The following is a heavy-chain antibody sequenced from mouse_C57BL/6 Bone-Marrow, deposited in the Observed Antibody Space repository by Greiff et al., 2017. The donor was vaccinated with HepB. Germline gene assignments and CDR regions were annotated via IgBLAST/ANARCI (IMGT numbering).Heavy chain of an antibody. CDR3: APYLGY. D-gene: IGHD5-5*01. V-gene: IGHV1-50*01. Sequence: VKLMESGAELVKPGASVKLSCKASGYTFTSYWMQWVKQRPGQGLEWIGEIDPSDSYTNYNQKFKGKATLTVDTSSSTAYMQLSSLTSEDSAVYYCAPYLGYWGQGTTLTVSS. J-gene: IGHJ2*01. CDR2: IDPSDSYT. CDR1: GYTFTSYW.